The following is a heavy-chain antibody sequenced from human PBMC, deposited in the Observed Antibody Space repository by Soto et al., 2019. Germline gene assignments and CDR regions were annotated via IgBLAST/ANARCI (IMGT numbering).Heavy chain of an antibody. CDR2: IYTSGST. V-gene: IGHV4-4*07. CDR3: ARCRIVGAIAIFDY. CDR1: GGSISSYY. D-gene: IGHD1-26*01. J-gene: IGHJ4*02. Sequence: QVQLQESGPGLVKPSETLSLTCTVSGGSISSYYWSWIRQPAGKGLEWIGRIYTSGSTYYNPSLKSRVTMSVDTSKNQFSLKLSSVTAADTAVYSCARCRIVGAIAIFDYWGQGTLVTVSS.